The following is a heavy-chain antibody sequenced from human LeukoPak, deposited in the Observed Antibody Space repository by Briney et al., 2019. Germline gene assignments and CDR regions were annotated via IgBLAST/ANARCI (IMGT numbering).Heavy chain of an antibody. D-gene: IGHD6-13*01. CDR3: ATYSSSWYEGSRWFDP. CDR2: ISGSGGST. Sequence: GGSLRLSCAASGFTFSSYAMSWVRQAPGKGLEWVSAISGSGGSTYYADSVKGRFTISRDNSKNTLYLQMNSLRAEDMAVYYCATYSSSWYEGSRWFDPWGQGTLVTVSS. J-gene: IGHJ5*02. V-gene: IGHV3-23*01. CDR1: GFTFSSYA.